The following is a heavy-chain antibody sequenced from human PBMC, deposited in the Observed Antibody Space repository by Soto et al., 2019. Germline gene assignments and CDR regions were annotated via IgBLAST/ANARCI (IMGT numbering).Heavy chain of an antibody. V-gene: IGHV2-26*01. CDR2: IFSNDEK. Sequence: QVTLKESGPVLVKPTETLTLTCTVSGFSLSNARMGVSWIRQPPGKALEWLAHIFSNDEKSYSTSLKSRLTISKDTSKSQVVLTMTNMDPVDTATYYCARIRGSGWYHDYYYGMDIWGQGTTVTVSS. CDR3: ARIRGSGWYHDYYYGMDI. D-gene: IGHD6-19*01. J-gene: IGHJ6*02. CDR1: GFSLSNARMG.